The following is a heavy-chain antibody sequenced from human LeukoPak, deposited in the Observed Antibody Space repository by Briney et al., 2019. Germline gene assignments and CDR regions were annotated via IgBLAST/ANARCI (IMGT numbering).Heavy chain of an antibody. V-gene: IGHV3-66*02. D-gene: IGHD1-1*01. CDR2: IYSGGST. Sequence: PGGSLRLSCAASGFTFSNYAMSWVRQAPGKGLEWVSVIYSGGSTYYADSVKGRFTISRDNSKNTLYLQMNSLRAEDTAVYYCARELAGSRYFQHWGQGTLVTVSS. CDR1: GFTFSNYA. CDR3: ARELAGSRYFQH. J-gene: IGHJ1*01.